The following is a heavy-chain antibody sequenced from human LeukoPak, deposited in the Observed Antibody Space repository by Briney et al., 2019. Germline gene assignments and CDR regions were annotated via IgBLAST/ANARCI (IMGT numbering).Heavy chain of an antibody. CDR1: GYTFTGYY. CDR2: INPNSGGT. D-gene: IGHD6-13*01. Sequence: ASVKVSCKASGYTFTGYYMHWVRQAPGQGLEWMGWINPNSGGTNYAQKFQGRVTMTRDTSISAAYMELSRLRSDDTAVYYCARDQYSNSWSRTFDYWGQGTLVTVSS. J-gene: IGHJ4*02. V-gene: IGHV1-2*02. CDR3: ARDQYSNSWSRTFDY.